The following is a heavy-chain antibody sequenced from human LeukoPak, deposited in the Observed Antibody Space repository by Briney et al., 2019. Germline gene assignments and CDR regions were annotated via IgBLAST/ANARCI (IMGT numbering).Heavy chain of an antibody. CDR1: GFTFSSYG. D-gene: IGHD4-17*01. CDR2: ISYDGSNK. Sequence: GGSLRLSCAASGFTFSSYGMHWVRQAPGKGLEWVAAISYDGSNKNYADSVKGRFTISRDNSKNTLYLQMDNLRAEDTAVYYCGALYGGFDPWGQGTLVIVSS. J-gene: IGHJ5*02. V-gene: IGHV3-30*03. CDR3: GALYGGFDP.